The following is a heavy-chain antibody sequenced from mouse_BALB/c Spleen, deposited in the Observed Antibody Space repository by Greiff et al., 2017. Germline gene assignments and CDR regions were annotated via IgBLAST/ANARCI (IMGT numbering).Heavy chain of an antibody. V-gene: IGHV1-4*01. CDR3: ARGGITTATLAD. Sequence: QVQLQQSGAELARPGASVKMSCKASGFTFTSYTMPWVKQRPGQGLEWIGYINPSSGYTNYNQKFKDKATLTADKSSSTAYMQLSSLTSEDSAVYDCARGGITTATLADWGEGTLVTVSA. D-gene: IGHD1-2*01. CDR1: GFTFTSYT. J-gene: IGHJ3*01. CDR2: INPSSGYT.